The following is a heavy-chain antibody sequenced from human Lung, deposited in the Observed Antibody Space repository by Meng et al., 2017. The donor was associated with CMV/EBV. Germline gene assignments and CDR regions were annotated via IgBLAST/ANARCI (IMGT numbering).Heavy chain of an antibody. V-gene: IGHV2-5*02. CDR1: GFSLTTSGVG. J-gene: IGHJ4*02. CDR2: IYWDDDK. Sequence: QITLKESGPTLVKPTQPLTLTCTFSGFSLTTSGVGVGWIRQPPGKALEWLALIYWDDDKRYRPSLKNRLIITEDTSKNQVVLTLLNMHPVDTATYYCVHAIGQWQLQGTYFDYWGQGTLVTVSS. CDR3: VHAIGQWQLQGTYFDY. D-gene: IGHD6-19*01.